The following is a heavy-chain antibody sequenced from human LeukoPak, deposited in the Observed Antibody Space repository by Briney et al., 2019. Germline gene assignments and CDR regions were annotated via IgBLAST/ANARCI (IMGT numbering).Heavy chain of an antibody. CDR2: IYHSGST. Sequence: SETLSLTCTVSGYSISSGYYWGWIRPPPGKGLEWIASIYHSGSTYYNPSLKSRVTISVDTSKNQFSLKLSSVTAADTAVYYCAVKRGYFDYWGQGTLVTVSS. J-gene: IGHJ4*02. V-gene: IGHV4-38-2*02. CDR1: GYSISSGYY. CDR3: AVKRGYFDY.